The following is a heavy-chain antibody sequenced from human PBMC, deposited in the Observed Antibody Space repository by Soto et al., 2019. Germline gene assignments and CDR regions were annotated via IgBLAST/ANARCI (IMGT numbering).Heavy chain of an antibody. CDR1: GYTFTGYY. J-gene: IGHJ4*02. Sequence: VASVKVSCKASGYTFTGYYMHWVRQAPGQGLEWMGWINPNSGGTNYAQKFQGRVTMTRDTSISTAYMELSRLRSDDTAVYYCARDLPRFWSGYYTLDYWGQGTLVTVSS. CDR2: INPNSGGT. CDR3: ARDLPRFWSGYYTLDY. D-gene: IGHD3-3*01. V-gene: IGHV1-2*02.